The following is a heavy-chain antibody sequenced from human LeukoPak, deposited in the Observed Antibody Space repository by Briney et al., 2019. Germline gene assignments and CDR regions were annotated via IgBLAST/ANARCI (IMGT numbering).Heavy chain of an antibody. CDR3: AKETGSSGRAGWFDP. CDR2: LSHDGSTQ. V-gene: IGHV3-30*04. J-gene: IGHJ5*02. Sequence: GRSLRLSCAASGINDYIIHWVRQTPGNFLEWVALLSHDGSTQFADSVKGRFTISRGNSENTVDLQMDSLRPEDTALYFCAKETGSSGRAGWFDPWGQGTLVTVSS. CDR1: GINDYI. D-gene: IGHD6-19*01.